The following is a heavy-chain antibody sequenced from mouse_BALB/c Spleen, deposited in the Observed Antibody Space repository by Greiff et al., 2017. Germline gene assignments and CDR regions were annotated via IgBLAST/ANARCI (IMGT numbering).Heavy chain of an antibody. V-gene: IGHV2-6-7*01. Sequence: VHLVESGPGLVAPSQSLSITCTVSGFSLTGYGVNWVRQPPGKGLEWLGMIWGDGSTDYNSALKSRLSISKDNSKSQVFLKMNSLQTDDTARYYCARDGPYYGSSLWYFDVWGAGTTVTVSS. J-gene: IGHJ1*01. CDR2: IWGDGST. CDR3: ARDGPYYGSSLWYFDV. CDR1: GFSLTGYG. D-gene: IGHD1-1*01.